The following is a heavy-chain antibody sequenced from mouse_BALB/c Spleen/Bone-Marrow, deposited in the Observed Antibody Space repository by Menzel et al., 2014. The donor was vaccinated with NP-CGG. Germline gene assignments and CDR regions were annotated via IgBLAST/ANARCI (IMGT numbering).Heavy chain of an antibody. V-gene: IGHV1S81*02. CDR2: INPINGGT. CDR3: TRSNYGYWYFDV. J-gene: IGHJ1*01. CDR1: GYTFTSYY. Sequence: QVQLQQSGAELVKPGASVKLSCKASGYTFTSYYMYWVRQRPGQGLEWIGEINPINGGTKISEKFKSRATLTVDKSSGTAFMQLSTLTSEDSAVYYCTRSNYGYWYFDVWGAGTTVTVPS. D-gene: IGHD1-1*01.